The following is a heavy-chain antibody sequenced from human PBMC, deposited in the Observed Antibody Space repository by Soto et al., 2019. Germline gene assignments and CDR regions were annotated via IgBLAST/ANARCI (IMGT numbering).Heavy chain of an antibody. CDR1: GYSISSSNW. D-gene: IGHD1-26*01. CDR3: ARREIQGPIDY. Sequence: QVQLQESGPGLVKPSDTLSLTCAVSGYSISSSNWWGWIRQPPGKVLEWIGYIYYSGTTYYNPSLKSRVTMSVDTSKNQFALKLTSVTAVDTAVYYGARREIQGPIDYWGQGTLVTVSS. CDR2: IYYSGTT. J-gene: IGHJ4*02. V-gene: IGHV4-28*01.